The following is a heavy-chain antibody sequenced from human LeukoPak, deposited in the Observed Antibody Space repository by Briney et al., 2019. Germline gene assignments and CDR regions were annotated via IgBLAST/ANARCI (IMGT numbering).Heavy chain of an antibody. Sequence: GASVKVSCKASGYTFTSYGISWVRQAPGQGLEWMGLISAYNGNTNYAQKLQGRVTMTTDTSTSTAYMELRSLRSDDTAVYYCARDGYSYGIWAYYFDYWGQGTLVTVSS. CDR1: GYTFTSYG. J-gene: IGHJ4*02. V-gene: IGHV1-18*01. CDR3: ARDGYSYGIWAYYFDY. D-gene: IGHD5-18*01. CDR2: ISAYNGNT.